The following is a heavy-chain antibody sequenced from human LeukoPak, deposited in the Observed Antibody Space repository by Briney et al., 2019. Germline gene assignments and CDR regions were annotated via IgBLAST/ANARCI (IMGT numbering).Heavy chain of an antibody. CDR1: GGSISSYY. V-gene: IGHV4-59*01. Sequence: PSETLSLTCTVSGGSISSYYWSWIRQPPGKGLEWIGYIYYSGGTNYNPSLKSRVTISVDTSKNQFSLKLSSVTAADTAVYYCARDIDYYDSSGYYSYYFDYWGQGTLVTVSS. CDR3: ARDIDYYDSSGYYSYYFDY. D-gene: IGHD3-22*01. CDR2: IYYSGGT. J-gene: IGHJ4*02.